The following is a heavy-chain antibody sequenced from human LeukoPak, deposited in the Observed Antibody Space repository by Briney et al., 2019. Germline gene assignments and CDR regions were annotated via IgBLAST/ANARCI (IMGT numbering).Heavy chain of an antibody. CDR1: RYTFTSHD. D-gene: IGHD7-27*01. CDR2: MSPNSGNT. V-gene: IGHV1-8*01. Sequence: ASVKVSCKASRYTFTSHDINWVRQATAQGFEWMGWMSPNSGNTGYAQRFQGRVAMTRNTSISTAYMELSSLRSEDTAVYYCTVGPPNWGFDYWGQGTLVTVSS. J-gene: IGHJ4*02. CDR3: TVGPPNWGFDY.